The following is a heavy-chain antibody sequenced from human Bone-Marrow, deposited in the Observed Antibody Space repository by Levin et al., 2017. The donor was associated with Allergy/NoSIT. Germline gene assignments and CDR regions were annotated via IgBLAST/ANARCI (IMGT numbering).Heavy chain of an antibody. CDR3: ARGGVRQIDY. Sequence: RSRTLSLTCTVSGDSMTTNYWSWIRQAPGKGLEWLGYMFYSGSTNYNPSLKSRVIISADTSKNQFSLTVTSVTAADTAVYYCARGGVRQIDYWGQGTLVTVSS. V-gene: IGHV4-59*01. D-gene: IGHD3-10*01. J-gene: IGHJ4*02. CDR1: GDSMTTNY. CDR2: MFYSGST.